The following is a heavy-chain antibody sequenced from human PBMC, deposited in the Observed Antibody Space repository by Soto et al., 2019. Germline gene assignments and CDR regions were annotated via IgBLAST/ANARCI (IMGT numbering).Heavy chain of an antibody. J-gene: IGHJ4*02. V-gene: IGHV4-59*01. CDR3: ARGRTVRNYADDSSDYFYLFDY. D-gene: IGHD3-22*01. Sequence: SETRSLTCTVSGDSISTFYWGWMRQSPGKDLEWICYVYYTGSTNYNPSLKSRVTISVDRSKNQFSLKLPSAKAADTAVYYCARGRTVRNYADDSSDYFYLFDYWGQGTQVTVSS. CDR2: VYYTGST. CDR1: GDSISTFY.